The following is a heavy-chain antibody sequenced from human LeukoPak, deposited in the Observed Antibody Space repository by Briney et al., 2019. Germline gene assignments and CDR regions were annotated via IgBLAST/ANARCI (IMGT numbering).Heavy chain of an antibody. D-gene: IGHD3-3*01. Sequence: PSETLSLTCTVSGGSISSYYWSWIRQPPGKGLEWIGYIYYSGSTNYNPSLKSRVTISVDTSKNQFSLKLSSVTAADTAVYYCAREGIFGVVITLDPWGQGTLVTVSS. CDR1: GGSISSYY. V-gene: IGHV4-59*01. CDR2: IYYSGST. CDR3: AREGIFGVVITLDP. J-gene: IGHJ5*02.